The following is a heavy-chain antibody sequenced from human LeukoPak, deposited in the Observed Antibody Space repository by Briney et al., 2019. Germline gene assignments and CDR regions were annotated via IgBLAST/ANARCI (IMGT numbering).Heavy chain of an antibody. CDR2: IYHSGST. J-gene: IGHJ5*02. CDR1: GGSISSSNW. CDR3: ARGGSGSYHGDWFDP. D-gene: IGHD3-10*01. V-gene: IGHV4-4*02. Sequence: SETLSLTCAVSGGSISSSNWWSWVRQPPGKGLEWIGEIYHSGSTNYNPSLKSRVTISVDKSKNQFSLKLSSVTAADTAVYYCARGGSGSYHGDWFDPWGQGTLVTVSS.